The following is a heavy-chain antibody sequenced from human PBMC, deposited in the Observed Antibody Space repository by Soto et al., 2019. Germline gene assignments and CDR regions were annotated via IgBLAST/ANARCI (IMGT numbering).Heavy chain of an antibody. V-gene: IGHV3-30*18. J-gene: IGHJ4*02. Sequence: PGGSLRLSCAASGFTFSSYGMHWVRQAPGKGLEWVAVISYDGSNKYCADSVKGRFTISRDNSKNTLYLQMNSLRAEDTAVYYCAKTLITMIVVVIGLDYWGQGTLVTVS. CDR2: ISYDGSNK. CDR1: GFTFSSYG. D-gene: IGHD3-22*01. CDR3: AKTLITMIVVVIGLDY.